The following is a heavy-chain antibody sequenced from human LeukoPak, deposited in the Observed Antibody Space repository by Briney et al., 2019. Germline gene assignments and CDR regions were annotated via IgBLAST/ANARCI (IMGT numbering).Heavy chain of an antibody. CDR2: ISYSGTT. Sequence: SETLSLTCTVSGGSISTNNYYWGWIRQPPGKGLEWIGSISYSGTTYYNPSLKSRVTISVDRSKNQFSLNLNSVTAADTAMYYCARDRGLNRGTYYFDYWGQGTLVTVSS. D-gene: IGHD1-26*01. V-gene: IGHV4-39*07. CDR1: GGSISTNNYY. CDR3: ARDRGLNRGTYYFDY. J-gene: IGHJ4*02.